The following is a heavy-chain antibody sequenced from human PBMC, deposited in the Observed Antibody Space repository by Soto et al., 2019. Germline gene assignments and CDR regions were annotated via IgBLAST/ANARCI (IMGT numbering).Heavy chain of an antibody. J-gene: IGHJ2*01. CDR1: GGTFSSYT. D-gene: IGHD3-10*01. V-gene: IGHV1-69*02. Sequence: SVKVSCKASGGTFSSYTISWVRQAPGQGLEWMGRIIPILGIANYAQKFQGRVTITADKSTSTAYMELSSLRSEDTAVYYCARAVGRSGWYFDLWGRGTLVTVSS. CDR3: ARAVGRSGWYFDL. CDR2: IIPILGIA.